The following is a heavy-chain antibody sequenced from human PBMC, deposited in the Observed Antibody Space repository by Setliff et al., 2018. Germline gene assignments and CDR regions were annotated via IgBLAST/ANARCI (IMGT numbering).Heavy chain of an antibody. CDR2: FKSKTDGGTT. CDR3: ARARDCSGYWDFDY. D-gene: IGHD3-22*01. J-gene: IGHJ4*02. Sequence: PGGSLRLSCAVSGFTFNNTWMNWVRQAPGKGLEWVGRFKSKTDGGTTDYAAPVKGRFTISRDDSKNSLYLQMNSLKIEDTAVYYCARARDCSGYWDFDYWGQGTLVTVSS. CDR1: GFTFNNTW. V-gene: IGHV3-15*01.